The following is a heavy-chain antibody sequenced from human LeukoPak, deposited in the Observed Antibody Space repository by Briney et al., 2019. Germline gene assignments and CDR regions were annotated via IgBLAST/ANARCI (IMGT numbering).Heavy chain of an antibody. Sequence: GGSLRLSCAASGFTLSSHTMNWVRQAPGRGLEWVSAISTNDIQYADSVKGRFTISRDNAKNSLYLQMDSLRAEDTAVYYCAELGITMIGGVWGKGTTVTISS. CDR3: AELGITMIGGV. J-gene: IGHJ6*04. CDR2: ISTNDI. D-gene: IGHD3-10*02. V-gene: IGHV3-21*01. CDR1: GFTLSSHT.